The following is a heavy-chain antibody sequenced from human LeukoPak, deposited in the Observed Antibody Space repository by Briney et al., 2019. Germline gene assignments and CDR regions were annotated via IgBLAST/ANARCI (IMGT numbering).Heavy chain of an antibody. CDR3: AKDQREYSRSWYGVWFDP. CDR1: GFTFSSYA. V-gene: IGHV3-23*01. CDR2: ISGSGGST. Sequence: GGSLRLSCAASGFTFSSYAMSWVRQAPGKGLEWVSAISGSGGSTYYADSVKGRFTISRENSKNTLYLQMNSLRAEVTAVYYCAKDQREYSRSWYGVWFDPWGQGTLVTVSS. D-gene: IGHD6-13*01. J-gene: IGHJ5*02.